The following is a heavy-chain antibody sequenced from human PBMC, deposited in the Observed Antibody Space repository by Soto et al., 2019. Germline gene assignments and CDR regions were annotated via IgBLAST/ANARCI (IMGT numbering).Heavy chain of an antibody. CDR2: IYSGGST. CDR1: GFTVSSNY. J-gene: IGHJ4*02. Sequence: EVQLVESGGGLVQPGGSLRLSCAASGFTVSSNYMSGVRQAPGKGLEWVSVIYSGGSTHYADSVKGRFTISRDNSKNTLYLQMNSLGAEDTAVYYCARDSTVTTFDYWGQGTLVTVSP. CDR3: ARDSTVTTFDY. D-gene: IGHD4-17*01. V-gene: IGHV3-66*01.